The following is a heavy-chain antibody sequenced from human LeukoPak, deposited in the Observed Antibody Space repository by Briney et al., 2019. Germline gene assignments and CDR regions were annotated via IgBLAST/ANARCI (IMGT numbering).Heavy chain of an antibody. V-gene: IGHV3-30*18. CDR1: GFTFRSHG. CDR2: ISNDAGNY. D-gene: IGHD3-9*01. Sequence: PGGSLRLSCAASGFTFRSHGMHWVRQAPGKGLEWVALISNDAGNYYYADSVKGRFTISRDNSKNTLYLQMNSLRAEDTAVYFCSKDRRLYDILTPFDYWGQGTLVTVSS. CDR3: SKDRRLYDILTPFDY. J-gene: IGHJ4*02.